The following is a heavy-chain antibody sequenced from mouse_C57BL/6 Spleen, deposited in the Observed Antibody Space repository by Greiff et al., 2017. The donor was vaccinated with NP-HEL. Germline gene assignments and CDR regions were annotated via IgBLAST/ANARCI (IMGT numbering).Heavy chain of an antibody. CDR3: TTLITTVVPFAY. Sequence: VQLKQSGAELVRPGASVKLSCTASGFNIKDYYMHWVKQRPEHGLEWIGRIDPEDGDTEYAPKFQGKATMTADTSSNTAYLQLSSLTSEDTAVYYCTTLITTVVPFAYWGQGTLVTVSA. J-gene: IGHJ3*01. D-gene: IGHD1-1*01. CDR2: IDPEDGDT. V-gene: IGHV14-1*01. CDR1: GFNIKDYY.